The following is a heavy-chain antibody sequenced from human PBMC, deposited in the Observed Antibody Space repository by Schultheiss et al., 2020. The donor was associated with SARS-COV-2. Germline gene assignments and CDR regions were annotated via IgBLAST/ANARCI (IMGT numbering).Heavy chain of an antibody. CDR1: GGSISSGDYY. CDR2: IYYTGKT. Sequence: SETLSLTCTVSGGSISSGDYYWSWIRQPPGKGLEWIGYIYYTGKTYYNPSLKSRVTISVDTSKNQFSLKLSSVTAADAAVYYCARGIVAGVGYYGLDVWGQGTTVTVSS. J-gene: IGHJ6*02. CDR3: ARGIVAGVGYYGLDV. V-gene: IGHV4-30-4*01. D-gene: IGHD2-21*01.